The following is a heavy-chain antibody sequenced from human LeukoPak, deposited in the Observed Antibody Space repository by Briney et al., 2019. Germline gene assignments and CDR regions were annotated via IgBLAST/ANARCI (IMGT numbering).Heavy chain of an antibody. D-gene: IGHD3-22*01. Sequence: PGGSLRLSCAASGFTFSSYAMHWVRQAPGKGLEWVAVISYDGSNKYYADSVKGQFTISRDNSKNTLYLQMNSLRAEDTAVYYCAREASSGYYYFYWGQGTLVTVSS. CDR1: GFTFSSYA. CDR3: AREASSGYYYFY. J-gene: IGHJ4*02. V-gene: IGHV3-30-3*01. CDR2: ISYDGSNK.